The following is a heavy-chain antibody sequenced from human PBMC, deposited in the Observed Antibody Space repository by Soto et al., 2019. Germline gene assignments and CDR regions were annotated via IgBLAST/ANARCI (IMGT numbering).Heavy chain of an antibody. V-gene: IGHV5-51*01. CDR2: IYPGNSDT. CDR3: ASDSHCGGGKCNMGGLDR. D-gene: IGHD2-15*01. J-gene: IGHJ3*02. CDR1: GYVFSIHF. Sequence: GDALNICCKYAGYVFSIHFVSVRREMPGKFLEWVGIIYPGNSDTMYSPSFQGQVTISADTALSTTYLQWDTLKPSDTAMYFCASDSHCGGGKCNMGGLDRWGQGTMVTVSS.